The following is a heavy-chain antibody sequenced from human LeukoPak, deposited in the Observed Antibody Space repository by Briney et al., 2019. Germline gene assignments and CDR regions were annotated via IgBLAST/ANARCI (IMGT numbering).Heavy chain of an antibody. CDR2: INPNSGGT. CDR3: ARDTNPSVDDAFDI. D-gene: IGHD6-6*01. V-gene: IGHV1-2*02. Sequence: ASVKVSSKACGYTFTGYYMHWVRQAPGQGREWLVGINPNSGGTNYAQKFQGRVTMTRDTSISTAYMDLSRLRSDDTAVYYCARDTNPSVDDAFDIWGQGTMVTVSS. CDR1: GYTFTGYY. J-gene: IGHJ3*02.